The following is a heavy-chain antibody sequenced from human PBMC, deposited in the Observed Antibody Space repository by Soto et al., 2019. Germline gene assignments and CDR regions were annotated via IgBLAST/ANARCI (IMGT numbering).Heavy chain of an antibody. D-gene: IGHD3-3*01. V-gene: IGHV1-69*06. Sequence: QERLVQSGAEVRKPGSSVKVSCKVPGRNSTRYAINWVPQAPALGLEWMRGIVPMFGTSTYAQKFQGRVTITSDTSTNLAYMEMSSLRSAGRGVYYCNGGSEYYFWSGDVWGQGTLVSVSS. J-gene: IGHJ4*02. CDR1: GRNSTRYA. CDR3: NGGSEYYFWSGDV. CDR2: IVPMFGTS.